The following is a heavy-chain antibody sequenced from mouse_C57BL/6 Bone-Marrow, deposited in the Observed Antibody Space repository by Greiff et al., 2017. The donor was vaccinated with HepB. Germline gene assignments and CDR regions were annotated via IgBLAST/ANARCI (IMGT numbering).Heavy chain of an antibody. CDR1: GYSFTGYY. V-gene: IGHV1-42*01. CDR2: INPSTGGT. CDR3: ARSWTVSPFAY. J-gene: IGHJ3*01. Sequence: VQLKESGPELVKPGASVKISCKASGYSFTGYYMNWVKQSPEKSLEWIGEINPSTGGTTYNQKFKAKATLTVDKSSSTAYMQLKSLTSEDSAVYFCARSWTVSPFAYWGQGTLVTVSA.